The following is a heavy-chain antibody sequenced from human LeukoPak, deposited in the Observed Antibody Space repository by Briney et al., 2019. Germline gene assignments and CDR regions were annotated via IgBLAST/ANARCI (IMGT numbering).Heavy chain of an antibody. J-gene: IGHJ4*02. CDR3: AKDDPFFDY. V-gene: IGHV3-30*02. CDR1: GFTFSSYW. CDR2: IRYDGNKE. Sequence: GGSLRLSCAASGFTFSSYWVSWVRQAPGKGLEWVAFIRYDGNKENYVDSVKGRFTISRDNYKNTVYLQMDSLRAEDTAVYYCAKDDPFFDYWGQGTLVTVSS.